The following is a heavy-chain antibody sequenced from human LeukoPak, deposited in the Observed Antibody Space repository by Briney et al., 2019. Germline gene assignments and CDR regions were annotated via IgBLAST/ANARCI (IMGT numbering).Heavy chain of an antibody. CDR1: GGTFSSYA. Sequence: SVKVSCKASGGTFSSYAISWVRQAPGQGLEWMGVIIPIFGRANYAQKFQGRVTITADASTSTAYMELSSLRSEDTAVYYCARDAPGYCSSTSCYGGFDYWGQGTLVTVSS. CDR2: IIPIFGRA. D-gene: IGHD2-2*01. CDR3: ARDAPGYCSSTSCYGGFDY. V-gene: IGHV1-69*01. J-gene: IGHJ4*02.